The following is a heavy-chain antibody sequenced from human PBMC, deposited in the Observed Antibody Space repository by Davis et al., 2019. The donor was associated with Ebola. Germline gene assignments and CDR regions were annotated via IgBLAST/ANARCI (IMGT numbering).Heavy chain of an antibody. CDR1: DGSISSHY. J-gene: IGHJ4*02. CDR3: ARFGHGAY. D-gene: IGHD3-16*01. CDR2: IYDSGRT. Sequence: PGGSLRLSCTVSDGSISSHYWNWFRQPPGKGLEWIGFIYDSGRTSYNPSLTSRITISADTSKNQFSLNLSSVTAADTAVYFCARFGHGAYWGQGTLVTVSS. V-gene: IGHV4-59*11.